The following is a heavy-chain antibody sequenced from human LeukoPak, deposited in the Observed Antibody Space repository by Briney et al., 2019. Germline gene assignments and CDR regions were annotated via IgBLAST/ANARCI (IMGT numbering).Heavy chain of an antibody. D-gene: IGHD4-17*01. J-gene: IGHJ4*02. V-gene: IGHV1-69*05. CDR2: IIPIFGTA. CDR3: ARARRYGDYSLTG. CDR1: GGTFSSYA. Sequence: SVKVSCKASGGTFSSYAISWVRQAPGKGLEWMGGIIPIFGTANYAQKFQGRVTITTDESTSTAYMELSSLRSEDTAVYYCARARRYGDYSLTGWGQGTLVTVSS.